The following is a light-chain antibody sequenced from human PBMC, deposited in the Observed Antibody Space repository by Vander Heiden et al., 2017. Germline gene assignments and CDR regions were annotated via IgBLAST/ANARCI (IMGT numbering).Light chain of an antibody. CDR2: GAS. CDR3: QQYDKLPLT. V-gene: IGKV3-20*01. CDR1: QSLSRNF. Sequence: NVLTQSPGTLSLSPGPRATLYCRASQSLSRNFLAWYQQKPGQSPRLLIYGASNRVAGTPDRFSGSGSGTAFTLTIRRLEPEDFAVYFCQQYDKLPLTFGGGTKVDLK. J-gene: IGKJ4*01.